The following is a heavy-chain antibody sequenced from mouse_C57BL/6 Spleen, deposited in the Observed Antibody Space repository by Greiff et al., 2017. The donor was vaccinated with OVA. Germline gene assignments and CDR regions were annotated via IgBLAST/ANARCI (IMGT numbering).Heavy chain of an antibody. CDR3: ARFYYGSSDYWYFDV. V-gene: IGHV1-64*01. J-gene: IGHJ1*03. D-gene: IGHD1-1*01. Sequence: QVQLKESGAELVKPGASVKLSCKASGYTFTSYWMHWVKQRPGQGLEWIGMIHPNSGSTNYNEKFKSKATLTVDKSSSTAYMQLSSLTSEDSAVYYCARFYYGSSDYWYFDVWGTGTTVTVSS. CDR2: IHPNSGST. CDR1: GYTFTSYW.